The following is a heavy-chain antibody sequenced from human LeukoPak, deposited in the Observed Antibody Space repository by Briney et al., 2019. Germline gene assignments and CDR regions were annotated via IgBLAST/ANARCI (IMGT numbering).Heavy chain of an antibody. D-gene: IGHD1-26*01. J-gene: IGHJ3*01. V-gene: IGHV1-2*02. Sequence: ASVKVSCKASGYIFIGYYVHWVRQAPGQGLEWMGWINPNSGGTNFAQKFQGRVTMTRETSINTAYMDLSRLTSDNTAVYYCAKDRSGSYSPVPFDAFDVWGQGTMVTASS. CDR2: INPNSGGT. CDR3: AKDRSGSYSPVPFDAFDV. CDR1: GYIFIGYY.